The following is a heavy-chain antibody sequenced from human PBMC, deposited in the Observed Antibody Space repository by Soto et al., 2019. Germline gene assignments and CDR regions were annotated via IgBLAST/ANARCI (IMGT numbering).Heavy chain of an antibody. J-gene: IGHJ4*02. D-gene: IGHD1-26*01. CDR1: GFIFSDHY. V-gene: IGHV3-72*01. CDR2: IKNKANSYTT. CDR3: TRISLVGATGGRYFDY. Sequence: VQLVESGGGLVQPGGSLRLSCAASGFIFSDHYMDWVRQAPGKGLEWVGRIKNKANSYTTEYAASVKGRITISRDDSKNSLDLQMNSLKTEDTAVYYCTRISLVGATGGRYFDYWGQGTLLTVSS.